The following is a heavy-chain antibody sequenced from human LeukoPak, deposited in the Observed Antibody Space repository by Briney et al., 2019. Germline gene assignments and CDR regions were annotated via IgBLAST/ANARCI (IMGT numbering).Heavy chain of an antibody. J-gene: IGHJ2*01. CDR2: FDPEDGET. Sequence: ASVKVSCKFSGYTLTELSMHWVRQAPGKGLEWMGGFDPEDGETIYAQKFQGRVTMTEDTSTDTAYMELSSLRSEDTAVYYCATAYFWSGYSKLPEDWYFDLWGRGTLVTVSS. V-gene: IGHV1-24*01. D-gene: IGHD3-3*01. CDR3: ATAYFWSGYSKLPEDWYFDL. CDR1: GYTLTELS.